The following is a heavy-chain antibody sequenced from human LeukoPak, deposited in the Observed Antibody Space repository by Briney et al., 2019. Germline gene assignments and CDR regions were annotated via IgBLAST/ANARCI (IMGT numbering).Heavy chain of an antibody. J-gene: IGHJ2*01. CDR1: GYSISSGYY. CDR3: ASLTNTTGYIPWYFDL. CDR2: IYHSGST. D-gene: IGHD3-9*01. Sequence: SETLSLTCTVSGYSISSGYYWGWIRQPPGKGLEWIGSIYHSGSTYYNPSLKSRVTISVDTSKNQFSLKLSSVTAADTAIYYCASLTNTTGYIPWYFDLWGRGTLVTVSS. V-gene: IGHV4-38-2*02.